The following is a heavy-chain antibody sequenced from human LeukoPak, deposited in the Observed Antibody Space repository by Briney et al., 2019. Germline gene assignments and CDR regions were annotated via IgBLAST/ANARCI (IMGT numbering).Heavy chain of an antibody. CDR3: AREYSSSIGYLYY. CDR2: ISGSGGST. D-gene: IGHD6-6*01. V-gene: IGHV3-23*01. CDR1: GFTFSSYA. J-gene: IGHJ4*02. Sequence: GGSLRLSCAAPGFTFSSYAMSWVRQAPGKGLEWVSAISGSGGSTYYADSVKGRFTISRDNSKNTLYLQMNSLRAEDTAVYYCAREYSSSIGYLYYWGQGTLVTVSS.